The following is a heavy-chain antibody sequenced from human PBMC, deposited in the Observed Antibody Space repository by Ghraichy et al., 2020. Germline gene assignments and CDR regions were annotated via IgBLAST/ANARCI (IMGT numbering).Heavy chain of an antibody. Sequence: SGPTLVKPTETLTLTCTVSGFSLSNARMGVSWIRQPPGKALEWLAHFFSNDEKSYSTFLKSRLTISKDTSKSQVVLTMTNMDPVDTATYYCERTTYYSDSSGYFRGNHFDYWGQGTLVTVS. J-gene: IGHJ4*02. V-gene: IGHV2-26*01. CDR2: FFSNDEK. D-gene: IGHD3-22*01. CDR1: GFSLSNARMG. CDR3: ERTTYYSDSSGYFRGNHFDY.